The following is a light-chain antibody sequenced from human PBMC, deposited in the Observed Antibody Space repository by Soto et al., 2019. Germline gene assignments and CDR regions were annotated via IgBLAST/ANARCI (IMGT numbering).Light chain of an antibody. CDR1: QSVTSNY. CDR3: HQASSPPWT. CDR2: DTS. Sequence: EIVLTQSPGTLSLSPGERATLSCRASQSVTSNYLAWYQQKPGQAPGLLIYDTSTRASGVPDRFSGSGSGTEFTLTITSLQPEDFATYYCHQASSPPWTFGQGTKVDIK. V-gene: IGKV3-20*01. J-gene: IGKJ1*01.